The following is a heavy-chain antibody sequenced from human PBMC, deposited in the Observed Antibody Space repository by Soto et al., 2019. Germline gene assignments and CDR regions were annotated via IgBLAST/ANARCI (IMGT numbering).Heavy chain of an antibody. CDR2: IYWDDDK. CDR3: AHSPLWFGEAAFDI. V-gene: IGHV2-5*02. J-gene: IGHJ3*02. CDR1: GFSLSTSGVG. Sequence: QITLKESGPTLVKPTQTLTLTCTFSGFSLSTSGVGVGWIRQPPGKALEWLALIYWDDDKRYSPSLKSRLTITKDTSKHHVVLTMTNMDPVDTATYCCAHSPLWFGEAAFDIWGQGTMVTVSS. D-gene: IGHD3-10*01.